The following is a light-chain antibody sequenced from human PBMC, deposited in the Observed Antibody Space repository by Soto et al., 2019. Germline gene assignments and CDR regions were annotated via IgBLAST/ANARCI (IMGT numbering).Light chain of an antibody. CDR1: SSNIGAGYD. Sequence: QSALTQPPSVSGAPGQRVTISCTGSSSNIGAGYDVHWYQQLPGTAPKLLIYGNSNRPSGVPDRFSGSKSGTSASLAITGRQAEDEADYYCQSYDSSLSAWVFGGGTKLTVL. V-gene: IGLV1-40*01. CDR3: QSYDSSLSAWV. CDR2: GNS. J-gene: IGLJ3*02.